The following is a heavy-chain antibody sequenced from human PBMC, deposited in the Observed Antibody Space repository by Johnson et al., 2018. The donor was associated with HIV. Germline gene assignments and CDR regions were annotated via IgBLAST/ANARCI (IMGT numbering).Heavy chain of an antibody. Sequence: VQLVESGGGLVKPGGSLRLSCAASGFTFSDYYMSWIRQAPGKGLEWVGRIKSKTDGGTTDYAAPVKGRFTISRDDSKNTLYLQMNSLKIEDTAVYYCTDYNFWTKRAFDIWGQGTMVTVSS. CDR3: TDYNFWTKRAFDI. CDR2: IKSKTDGGTT. D-gene: IGHD3-3*01. J-gene: IGHJ3*02. CDR1: GFTFSDYY. V-gene: IGHV3-15*01.